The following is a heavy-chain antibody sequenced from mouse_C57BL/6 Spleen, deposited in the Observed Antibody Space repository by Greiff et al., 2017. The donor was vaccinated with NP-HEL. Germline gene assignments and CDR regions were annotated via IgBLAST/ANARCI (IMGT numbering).Heavy chain of an antibody. D-gene: IGHD1-1*01. CDR2: INPNNGGT. CDR1: GYTFTDYN. J-gene: IGHJ1*03. V-gene: IGHV1-22*01. CDR3: ASLVAPYFDV. Sequence: VQLKQSGPELVKPGASVKMSCKASGYTFTDYNMHWVKQSHGKSLEWIGYINPNNGGTSYNQKFKGKATLTVNKSSSTAYMELRSLTSEDSAVYYCASLVAPYFDVWGTGTTVTVSS.